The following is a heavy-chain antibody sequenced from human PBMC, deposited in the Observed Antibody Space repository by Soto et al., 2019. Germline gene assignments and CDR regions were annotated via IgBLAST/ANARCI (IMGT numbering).Heavy chain of an antibody. CDR3: AGYCSSSICTEDHYFALEV. J-gene: IGHJ6*02. V-gene: IGHV4-59*01. CDR1: GGSIYTYY. Sequence: PSETLSLTCNVSGGSIYTYYLNWIRQSPGKGLEWIVYISDGGSTNYNPSLKSRVTISVDTSKKQVSLKLRSVSAPDTARYFCAGYCSSSICTEDHYFALEVWGQGTTVT. D-gene: IGHD2-2*01. CDR2: ISDGGST.